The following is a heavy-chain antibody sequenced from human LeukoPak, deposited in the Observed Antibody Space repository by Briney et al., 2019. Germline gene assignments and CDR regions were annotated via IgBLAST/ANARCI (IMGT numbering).Heavy chain of an antibody. V-gene: IGHV3-23*01. CDR1: GFTFSSYA. J-gene: IGHJ4*02. CDR2: ISGSGGST. CDR3: AKDGDILSLHHPVDY. Sequence: PGGSLRLSCAASGFTFSSYAMSWVRQAPGKGLEWVSAISGSGGSTYYADSVKGRFTISRDNSKSTLYLQMNSLRAEDTAVYYCAKDGDILSLHHPVDYWGQGTLVTVSS. D-gene: IGHD2-15*01.